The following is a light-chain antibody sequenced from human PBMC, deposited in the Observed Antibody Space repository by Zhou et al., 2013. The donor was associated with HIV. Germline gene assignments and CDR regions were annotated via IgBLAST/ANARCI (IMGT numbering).Light chain of an antibody. J-gene: IGKJ1*01. CDR2: KAS. CDR3: QQSDTTPRT. Sequence: DIQMTQSPSTLSASVGDRVTITCRASQVIDTWLAWYQQKPGKVPKLLIYKASTLHNGVPSRFSGSGSGTEFTLTISSLQPEDFATYYCQQSDTTPRTFGQGTKVEIK. V-gene: IGKV1-5*03. CDR1: QVIDTW.